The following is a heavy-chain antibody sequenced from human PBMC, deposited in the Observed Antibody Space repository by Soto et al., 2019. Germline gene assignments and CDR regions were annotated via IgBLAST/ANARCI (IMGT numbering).Heavy chain of an antibody. V-gene: IGHV4-39*01. CDR3: ARRLMVYAKDNWFDP. CDR2: IYYSGST. D-gene: IGHD2-8*01. Sequence: SETLSLTCTVSGGSISSSSYYWGWIRQPPGKGLEWIGSIYYSGSTYYNPSLKSRVTISVDTSKNQFSLKLSSVTAADTAVYYCARRLMVYAKDNWFDPWGQGTLVTVSS. J-gene: IGHJ5*02. CDR1: GGSISSSSYY.